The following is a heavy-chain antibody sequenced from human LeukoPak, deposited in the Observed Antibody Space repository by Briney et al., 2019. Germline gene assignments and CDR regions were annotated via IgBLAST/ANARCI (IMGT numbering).Heavy chain of an antibody. J-gene: IGHJ4*02. V-gene: IGHV4-59*01. D-gene: IGHD3-22*01. Sequence: SETLSLTCTVSGGSISSFFWNWIRQSPGKGLEWIGYIYSSGSTNSNPSLKSRVTISVDTSKNQFSLKVNSVTAADTAVYYCARGGASTYYDSGGFFPYWGQGAPVTVSS. CDR2: IYSSGST. CDR3: ARGGASTYYDSGGFFPY. CDR1: GGSISSFF.